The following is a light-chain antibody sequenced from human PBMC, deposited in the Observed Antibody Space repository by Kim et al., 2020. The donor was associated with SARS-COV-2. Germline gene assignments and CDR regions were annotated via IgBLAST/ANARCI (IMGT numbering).Light chain of an antibody. CDR3: QAWDSSTYV. J-gene: IGLJ1*01. Sequence: SVSPGQTASITCSGDKLGDKYACWYQQKPGQSPVRVIYQDSKRPSGIPERFSGSNSGNTATLTISGTQAMDEADYYCQAWDSSTYVFGTGTKVTVL. V-gene: IGLV3-1*01. CDR2: QDS. CDR1: KLGDKY.